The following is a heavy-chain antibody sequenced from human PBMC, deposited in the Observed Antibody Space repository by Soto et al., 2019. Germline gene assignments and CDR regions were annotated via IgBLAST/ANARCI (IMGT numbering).Heavy chain of an antibody. CDR1: GGSISSGGYS. CDR3: AGELGVDAFDI. V-gene: IGHV4-30-2*01. CDR2: IYHSGST. Sequence: PSETLSLTCAVSGGSISSGGYSWSWIRQPPGKGLEWIGYIYHSGSTYYNPSLKSRVTISVGRSKNQFSLKLSSVTAADTAVYYCAGELGVDAFDIWGQGTMVTVSS. J-gene: IGHJ3*02. D-gene: IGHD7-27*01.